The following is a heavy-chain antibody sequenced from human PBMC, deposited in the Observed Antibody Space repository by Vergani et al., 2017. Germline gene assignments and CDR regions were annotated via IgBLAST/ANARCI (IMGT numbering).Heavy chain of an antibody. CDR1: GFSLSTSGVG. Sequence: QITLKESGPTLVKPTQTLTLTCTFSGFSLSTSGVGVGWIRQPPGKALEWLALIYWDDDKRYSPSLKSRLTITKDTSKNQVVLTMTNMDPVDTATYYCAHSLRAYGDYAQYYYYYGMDVWGQGTTVTVSS. J-gene: IGHJ6*02. D-gene: IGHD4-17*01. CDR2: IYWDDDK. V-gene: IGHV2-5*02. CDR3: AHSLRAYGDYAQYYYYYGMDV.